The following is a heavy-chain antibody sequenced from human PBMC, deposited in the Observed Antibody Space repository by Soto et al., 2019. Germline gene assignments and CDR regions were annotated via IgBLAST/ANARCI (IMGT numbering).Heavy chain of an antibody. CDR2: INYRWST. Sequence: SATLSLTCILCSGSMNSTLNHWGWIRKPPGKELEWIGNINYRWSTYYNPSLQSRLTISVDTSNYQFSLTLSSVTAADTALYYCAKLAGYCSGTSCYGHYAMDVWGQGTTVT. CDR3: AKLAGYCSGTSCYGHYAMDV. J-gene: IGHJ6*02. CDR1: SGSMNSTLNH. D-gene: IGHD2-2*01. V-gene: IGHV4-39*01.